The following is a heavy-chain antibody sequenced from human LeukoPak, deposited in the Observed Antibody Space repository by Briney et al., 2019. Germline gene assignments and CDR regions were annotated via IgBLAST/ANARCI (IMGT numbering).Heavy chain of an antibody. Sequence: ASVKVSCKTSGYTFPSYFMHWVRQAPGQGLEWMGVINPNGDITAYAQQFQGRVTMSSDTPTTTFYLELSSLRSDDTAVYYCARDAVGRDNWFDPWGQGTLVTVSS. CDR3: ARDAVGRDNWFDP. CDR2: INPNGDIT. V-gene: IGHV1-46*01. J-gene: IGHJ5*02. D-gene: IGHD1-26*01. CDR1: GYTFPSYF.